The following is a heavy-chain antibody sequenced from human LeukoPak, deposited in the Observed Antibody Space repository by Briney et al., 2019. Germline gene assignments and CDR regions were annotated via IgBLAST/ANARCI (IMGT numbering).Heavy chain of an antibody. CDR2: IYYSGST. D-gene: IGHD3-10*01. CDR3: ARAIPHYGSGSYHPPHFDY. J-gene: IGHJ4*02. Sequence: QTSESLSLTCTVSGGSISSGDYYWSWIRQPPGKGLEWIGYIYYSGSTYYNPSLKSRVTISVDTSKNQFSLKLSSVTAADTAVYYCARAIPHYGSGSYHPPHFDYWGQGTLVTVSS. CDR1: GGSISSGDYY. V-gene: IGHV4-30-4*08.